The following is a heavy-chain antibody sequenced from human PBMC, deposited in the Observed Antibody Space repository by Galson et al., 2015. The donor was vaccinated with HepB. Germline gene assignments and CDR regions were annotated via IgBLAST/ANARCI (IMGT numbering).Heavy chain of an antibody. J-gene: IGHJ3*01. Sequence: SLRLSCAGSGFTFKDYFMVWVRQAPGKGLEWVAISYGGGGTYYADSARGRFTVSRDNAKNSLHLQMNSLRDEDSAMYYCARDHEEEWEPDNDAFDVWGQGTRVIVSS. D-gene: IGHD1-26*01. CDR2: SYGGGGT. CDR1: GFTFKDYF. V-gene: IGHV3-66*01. CDR3: ARDHEEEWEPDNDAFDV.